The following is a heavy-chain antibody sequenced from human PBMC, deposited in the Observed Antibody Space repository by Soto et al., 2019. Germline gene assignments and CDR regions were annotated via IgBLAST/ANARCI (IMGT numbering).Heavy chain of an antibody. CDR1: GGSFSGYY. D-gene: IGHD3-22*01. CDR2: INHSGST. Sequence: SATLSLTCAVYGGSFSGYYWSWIRQPPGKGLEWIGEINHSGSTNYNPSLKSRVTISVDTSKNQFSLKLSSVTAADTAVYYCARTSHPITYYYDSSQFWGDYYYGMDVWGQGTTVTVS. J-gene: IGHJ6*02. V-gene: IGHV4-34*01. CDR3: ARTSHPITYYYDSSQFWGDYYYGMDV.